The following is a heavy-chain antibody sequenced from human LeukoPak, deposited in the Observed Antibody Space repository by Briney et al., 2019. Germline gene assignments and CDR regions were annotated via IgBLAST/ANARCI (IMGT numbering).Heavy chain of an antibody. D-gene: IGHD6-6*01. V-gene: IGHV3-23*01. CDR2: ISGSGGST. CDR1: GFTFNNYA. CDR3: ARGYSSSSKYQYYYMDV. Sequence: GGSLRLSCAASGFTFNNYAMSWVRQAPGKGLEWVSAISGSGGSTYYADSVKGRFTISRDNSKNTLYLQMNSLRAEDTAVYYCARGYSSSSKYQYYYMDVWGKGTTVTVSS. J-gene: IGHJ6*03.